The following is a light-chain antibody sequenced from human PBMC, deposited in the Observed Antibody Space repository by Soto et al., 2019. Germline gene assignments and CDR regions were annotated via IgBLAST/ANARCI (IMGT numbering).Light chain of an antibody. V-gene: IGKV1D-13*01. CDR2: DAS. Sequence: AIQLTQSPSSLSASVGDRVTITCRASQGISSALAWYQQKPGKAPKLLIYDASSLESGVPSRFSGSGSGTDFPLTISSLQPEDFATYYCQQFNNYPITCGQGTRLEIK. CDR3: QQFNNYPIT. CDR1: QGISSA. J-gene: IGKJ5*01.